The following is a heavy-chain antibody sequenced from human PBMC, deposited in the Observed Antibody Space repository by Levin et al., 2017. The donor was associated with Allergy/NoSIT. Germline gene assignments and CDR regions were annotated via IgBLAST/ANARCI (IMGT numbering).Heavy chain of an antibody. CDR2: IIPIFGTA. J-gene: IGHJ5*02. D-gene: IGHD2-2*02. CDR1: GGTFSSYA. V-gene: IGHV1-69*13. Sequence: ASVKVSCKASGGTFSSYAISWVRQAPGQGLEWMGGIIPIFGTANYAQKFQGRVTITADESTSTAYMELSSLRSEDTAVYYCARVAGIRYCSSTSCYKFDPWGQGTLVTVSS. CDR3: ARVAGIRYCSSTSCYKFDP.